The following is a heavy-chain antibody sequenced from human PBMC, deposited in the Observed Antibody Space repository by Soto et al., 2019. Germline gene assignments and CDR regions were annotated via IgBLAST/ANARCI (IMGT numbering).Heavy chain of an antibody. CDR2: ISAYSGKT. Sequence: QVRLVQSGGEVQKPGASVKVSCKTSGYTFTTYGISWVRQAPGQGLEWVGWISAYSGKTHYAQKFQGKVTMTTDTSTNTAYLELRSLRSDDTAVYYCARDPYLGDHQYWGQGTLVTVSS. D-gene: IGHD3-16*01. V-gene: IGHV1-18*01. J-gene: IGHJ4*02. CDR3: ARDPYLGDHQY. CDR1: GYTFTTYG.